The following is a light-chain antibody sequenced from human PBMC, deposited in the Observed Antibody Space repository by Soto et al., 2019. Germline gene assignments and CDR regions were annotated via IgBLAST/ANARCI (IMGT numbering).Light chain of an antibody. Sequence: DIQMTQSPSTLSASVGDRVTITCRASQSIDSWLAWYQQKPGKAPNLLIYKASSLESGVPSRFSGSGSGTEFTLTISSLQPDDFATYYCQQYNSYSAGTFGQRTKVEIK. CDR1: QSIDSW. J-gene: IGKJ1*01. CDR3: QQYNSYSAGT. CDR2: KAS. V-gene: IGKV1-5*03.